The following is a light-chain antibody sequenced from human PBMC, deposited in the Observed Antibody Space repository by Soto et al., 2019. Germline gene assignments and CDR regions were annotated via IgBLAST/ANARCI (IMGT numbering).Light chain of an antibody. CDR3: SSFTSSITYV. J-gene: IGLJ1*01. CDR2: DVT. V-gene: IGLV2-14*01. Sequence: QSALTQPASVSGSPGQSITISCTGTSSDVGGYNSVSWYRQHPGKAPKLMIYDVTNRPSGVSNRFSGSKSGNTASLTISGLQAEDEADYYCSSFTSSITYVFGTGTKVTVL. CDR1: SSDVGGYNS.